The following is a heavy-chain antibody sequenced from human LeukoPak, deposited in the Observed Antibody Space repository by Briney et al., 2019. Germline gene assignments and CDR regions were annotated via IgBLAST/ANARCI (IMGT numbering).Heavy chain of an antibody. CDR1: GFTVSSNY. CDR2: IYSGGNT. D-gene: IGHD7-27*01. V-gene: IGHV3-53*01. CDR3: ARKSRLGYYFDY. Sequence: QSGGSLRLSCAASGFTVSSNYMSWVRQAPGKGLEWVSVIYSGGNTYYADSVKGRFTISRDNSKNTLYLQMITLRAEDTAVYYCARKSRLGYYFDYWGQGTLVTVSS. J-gene: IGHJ4*02.